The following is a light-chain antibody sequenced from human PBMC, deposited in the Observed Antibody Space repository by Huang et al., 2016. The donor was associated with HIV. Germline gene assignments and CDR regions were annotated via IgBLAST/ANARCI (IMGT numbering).Light chain of an antibody. CDR2: AAS. CDR1: QTSNNY. CDR3: QQSYSLPRT. J-gene: IGKJ1*01. V-gene: IGKV1-39*01. Sequence: DIQMTQSPSSLSASVGDRVTITCRASQTSNNYLNWYQQKPGKAPKLLIYAASSLQSWVPSRFSGSGSGTDFTLTISSLQVEDFATYYCQQSYSLPRTFGQGTKVEMK.